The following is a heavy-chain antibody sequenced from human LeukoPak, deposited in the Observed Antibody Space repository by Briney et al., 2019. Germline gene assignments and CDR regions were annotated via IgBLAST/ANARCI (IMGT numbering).Heavy chain of an antibody. CDR1: GFTFSSYG. J-gene: IGHJ6*02. V-gene: IGHV3-30*18. D-gene: IGHD2-15*01. Sequence: PGGSLRLSCAASGFTFSSYGMHWVRQAPGKGLEWVAVISYDGSNKYYADSVKGRFTISRDNSKNTLYLQMNSLRAEDTAVYYCAKTNRYCSGGSCYSSYYYYGMDVWGQGTTVTVSS. CDR2: ISYDGSNK. CDR3: AKTNRYCSGGSCYSSYYYYGMDV.